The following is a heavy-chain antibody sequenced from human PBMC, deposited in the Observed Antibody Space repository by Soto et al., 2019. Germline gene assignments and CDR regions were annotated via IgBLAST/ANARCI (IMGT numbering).Heavy chain of an antibody. V-gene: IGHV4-4*02. CDR3: ARRTWGMDV. CDR2: IFHSGNT. J-gene: IGHJ6*02. D-gene: IGHD2-8*01. CDR1: SGSIDTTNW. Sequence: QVQLQESGPGLVKPSGTLSLTCAVSSGSIDTTNWWSWVRQPPGKGLEWIGEIFHSGNTYYNPSLASRVTISVDTSKNQFSRNLRSVTAADTAVYYCARRTWGMDVWCQGNTVTVSS.